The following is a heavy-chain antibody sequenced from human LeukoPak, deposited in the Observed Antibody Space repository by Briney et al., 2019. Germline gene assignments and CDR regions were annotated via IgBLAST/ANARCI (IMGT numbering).Heavy chain of an antibody. CDR1: GGSFSGYY. D-gene: IGHD3-22*01. Sequence: SETLSLTCAVYGGSFSGYYWSWIRQPPGKGREWIGEINHSGSTNYNPSLTSRVTISVDTSKNQFSLKLISVTAADTAVYYCARVSRNYYDSSGYYSSGLLYFDYWGQGTLVTVSS. CDR3: ARVSRNYYDSSGYYSSGLLYFDY. V-gene: IGHV4-34*01. CDR2: INHSGST. J-gene: IGHJ4*02.